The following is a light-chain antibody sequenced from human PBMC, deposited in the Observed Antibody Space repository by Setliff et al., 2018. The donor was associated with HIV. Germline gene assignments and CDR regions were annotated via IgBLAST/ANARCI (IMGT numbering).Light chain of an antibody. J-gene: IGLJ1*01. CDR1: SSDIGGYNY. Sequence: QSALTQPASVSGSPGQSITISCTGTSSDIGGYNYVSWYQQHPGIAPKLMIYDVSNRPSGVSDRFSGSKSGNTASLTISGLQAEDEADYYCCPYTTSITYVFGTGTKATVL. V-gene: IGLV2-14*03. CDR2: DVS. CDR3: CPYTTSITYV.